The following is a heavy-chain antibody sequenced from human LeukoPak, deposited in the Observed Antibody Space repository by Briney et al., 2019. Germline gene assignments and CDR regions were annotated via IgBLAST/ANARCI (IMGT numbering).Heavy chain of an antibody. Sequence: GGSLRLSCEASGFPFGSYVMSWVRQAPGKGLEWIAYINHNAEMIFYPDFVKGRFSISRDNAKNSLYLQMNALRYEDTAIYYCATPPSIVVKYYFDYWGQGTLVTVSS. V-gene: IGHV3-48*02. J-gene: IGHJ4*02. D-gene: IGHD3-22*01. CDR2: INHNAEMI. CDR3: ATPPSIVVKYYFDY. CDR1: GFPFGSYV.